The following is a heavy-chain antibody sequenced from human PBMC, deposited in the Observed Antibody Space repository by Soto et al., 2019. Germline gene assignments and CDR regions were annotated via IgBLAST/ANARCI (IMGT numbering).Heavy chain of an antibody. Sequence: QITLKESGPTLVKPTQTLTLTCTFSGLSLRTTGVGVGWVRQPPGKALEWLALLYWDDDKRYSPSLKSRLTNTQETSEKQVVLTMTNMDTVDTATYYCVQSWWGGDCLQIYSSHSESGVDVWGQGTTVNVSS. CDR3: VQSWWGGDCLQIYSSHSESGVDV. D-gene: IGHD2-21*02. CDR2: LYWDDDK. CDR1: GLSLRTTGVG. V-gene: IGHV2-5*02. J-gene: IGHJ6*02.